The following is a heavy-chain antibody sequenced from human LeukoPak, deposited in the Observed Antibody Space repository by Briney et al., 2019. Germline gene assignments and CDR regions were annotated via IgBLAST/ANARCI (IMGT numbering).Heavy chain of an antibody. CDR3: ARAWASSWYGGDAFDI. CDR1: GGSISSGGYY. D-gene: IGHD6-13*01. Sequence: SETLSLTCTVSGGSISSGGYYWSWIRQPPGKGLEWIGYIYHSGSTYYNPSLKSRVTISVDRSKNQFSLKLSSVTAADTAVYYCARAWASSWYGGDAFDIWGQGTMVTVSS. V-gene: IGHV4-30-2*01. J-gene: IGHJ3*02. CDR2: IYHSGST.